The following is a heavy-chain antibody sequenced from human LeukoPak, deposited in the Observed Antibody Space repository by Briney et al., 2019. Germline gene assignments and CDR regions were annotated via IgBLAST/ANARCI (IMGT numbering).Heavy chain of an antibody. CDR2: INHSGST. CDR3: ARGLGDY. CDR1: GGSFSGYY. J-gene: IGHJ4*02. D-gene: IGHD3-10*01. Sequence: SETLSLTCAVYGGSFSGYYWSWIRQPPGKGLERIGEINHSGSTNYNPSLKSRVTISVDTSKNQFSLKLSSVTAADTAVYYCARGLGDYWGQGTLVTVSS. V-gene: IGHV4-34*01.